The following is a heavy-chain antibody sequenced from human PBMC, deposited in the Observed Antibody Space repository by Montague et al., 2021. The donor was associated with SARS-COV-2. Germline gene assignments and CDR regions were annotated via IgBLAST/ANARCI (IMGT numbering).Heavy chain of an antibody. Sequence: SETLSLTCTVSGGSISDSTLYWGWIRQPPGRGLEWVGSIFYNGRTYYNPSLRSRVTISVDTSKNQFSLKLSSVTASDTAVYYCAPGMLKWSGGGVGDYWGLGTLVTVSS. CDR2: IFYNGRT. V-gene: IGHV4-39*01. CDR1: GGSISDSTLY. D-gene: IGHD3-3*01. CDR3: APGMLKWSGGGVGDY. J-gene: IGHJ4*02.